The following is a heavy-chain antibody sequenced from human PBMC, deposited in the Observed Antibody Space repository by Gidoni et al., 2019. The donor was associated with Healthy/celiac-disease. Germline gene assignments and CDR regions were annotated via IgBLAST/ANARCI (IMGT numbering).Heavy chain of an antibody. V-gene: IGHV1-8*01. Sequence: QVQLVQSGAEVKKPGASVKVSCKASGYTFTIYAINWVRQATRQGLEWMGLMNPNSGNTGYAQKFQGRGTMTRNTSISTAYMDLSSLRSEYTAVYYCARGKVRGVIYNWFDPWGQGTLVTVSS. CDR1: GYTFTIYA. D-gene: IGHD3-10*01. CDR3: ARGKVRGVIYNWFDP. CDR2: MNPNSGNT. J-gene: IGHJ5*02.